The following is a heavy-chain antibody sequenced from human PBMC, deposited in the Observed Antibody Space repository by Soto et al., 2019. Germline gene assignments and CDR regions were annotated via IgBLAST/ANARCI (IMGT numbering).Heavy chain of an antibody. CDR2: INPSGGST. V-gene: IGHV1-46*01. CDR3: GCGYAGVGASLSLEYYYYGMDV. Sequence: GSSVKVSCKASGXTFTSYYIHWVRQAPGQGLEWMGIINPSGGSTSYAQKFQGRVTMTRDTSTSTVYMELSSLRSEDTAVYYCGCGYAGVGASLSLEYYYYGMDVWG. CDR1: GXTFTSYY. D-gene: IGHD1-26*01. J-gene: IGHJ6*02.